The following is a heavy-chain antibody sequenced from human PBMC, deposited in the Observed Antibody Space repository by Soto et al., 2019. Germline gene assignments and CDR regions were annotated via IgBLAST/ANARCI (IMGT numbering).Heavy chain of an antibody. D-gene: IGHD3-10*01. Sequence: QVQLVESGGGVVQPGRSLRLSCAASGFPFTTYGMHWVREGPGKGLEWVAVISYDGSNKYYADSVKGRFTISRDNSKNTMYLKINSMRPEDTAMDYCVGGQYYFDYRGQGTLVTVSS. V-gene: IGHV3-30*03. CDR1: GFPFTTYG. J-gene: IGHJ4*02. CDR2: ISYDGSNK. CDR3: VGGQYYFDY.